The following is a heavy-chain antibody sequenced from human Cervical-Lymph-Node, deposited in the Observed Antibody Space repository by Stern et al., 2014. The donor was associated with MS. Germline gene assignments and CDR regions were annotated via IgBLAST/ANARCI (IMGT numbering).Heavy chain of an antibody. CDR2: ITPIFGKA. V-gene: IGHV1-69*01. CDR1: GGTFSSYA. D-gene: IGHD6-13*01. Sequence: QVQLVQSGAEVKKPGSSVKVSCKASGGTFSSYAISWVRQAPGQGLEWMGGITPIFGKANYAQKFQGRVTIPADESTSTAYMELGSLRSEDTAVYYCARAAHSSSWYPTGYYGMDVWGQGTTVTVSS. CDR3: ARAAHSSSWYPTGYYGMDV. J-gene: IGHJ6*02.